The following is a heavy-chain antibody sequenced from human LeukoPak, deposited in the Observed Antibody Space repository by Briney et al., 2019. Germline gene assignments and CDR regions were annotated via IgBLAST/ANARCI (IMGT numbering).Heavy chain of an antibody. CDR1: GYTFTSYG. V-gene: IGHV1-18*01. D-gene: IGHD1-26*01. CDR3: ARVDNPEWELPNFDY. CDR2: ISAYNGNT. Sequence: ASVKVSCKASGYTFTSYGISWVRQAPGQGLEWMGWISAYNGNTSYAQKLQGRVTMTTDTSTSTAYMELRSLRSDDTAVYYCARVDNPEWELPNFDYWGQGTLVTVSS. J-gene: IGHJ4*02.